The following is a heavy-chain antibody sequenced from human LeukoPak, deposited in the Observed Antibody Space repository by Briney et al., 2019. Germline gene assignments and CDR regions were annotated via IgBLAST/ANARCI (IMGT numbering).Heavy chain of an antibody. J-gene: IGHJ4*02. Sequence: SQTLSLTCTVSGGSISRGSYYWSWIRQPAGKGLEWIGRIYTSGSTNYNPSLKSRVTISVDTSKNQFSLKLSSVTAADTAVYYCARLRYSYGFFDYWGQGTLVTVSS. V-gene: IGHV4-61*02. D-gene: IGHD5-18*01. CDR2: IYTSGST. CDR1: GGSISRGSYY. CDR3: ARLRYSYGFFDY.